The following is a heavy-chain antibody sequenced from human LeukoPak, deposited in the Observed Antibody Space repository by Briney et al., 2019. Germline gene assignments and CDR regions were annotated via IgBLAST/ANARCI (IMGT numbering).Heavy chain of an antibody. Sequence: SETLSLTCTVSGGSISSSSYYWGWIRQPPGKGLEWIGEINHSGSTNYNPSLKSRVTISVDTSKNQFSLKLSSVTAADTAVYYCTRGTGYYYYWGQGTLVTVSS. V-gene: IGHV4-39*07. CDR3: TRGTGYYYY. CDR1: GGSISSSSYY. D-gene: IGHD3-22*01. CDR2: INHSGST. J-gene: IGHJ4*02.